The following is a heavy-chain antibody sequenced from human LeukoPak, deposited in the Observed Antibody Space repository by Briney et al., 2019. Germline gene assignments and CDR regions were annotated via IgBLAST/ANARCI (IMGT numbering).Heavy chain of an antibody. CDR3: ASAFHPPYSSSSVGGIDY. CDR1: GFTFSSYS. CDR2: ISSSSSYI. J-gene: IGHJ4*02. V-gene: IGHV3-21*04. Sequence: GGSLRLSCAASGFTFSSYSMNWVRQAPGKGLEWVSSISSSSSYIYYADSVKGRFTISRDNSKNTLYLQMNSLRAEDTAVYYCASAFHPPYSSSSVGGIDYWGQGTLVTVSS. D-gene: IGHD6-6*01.